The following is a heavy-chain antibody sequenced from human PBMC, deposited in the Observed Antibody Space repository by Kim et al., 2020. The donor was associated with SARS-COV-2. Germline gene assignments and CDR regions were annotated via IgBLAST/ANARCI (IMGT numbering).Heavy chain of an antibody. J-gene: IGHJ6*02. Sequence: SETLSLTCTVSGGSISSSSYYWGWIRQPPGKGLEWIGSIYYSGSTYYNPSLKSRVTISVDTSKNQFSLKLSSVTAADTAVYYCARMELKNGMDVWGQGTTVTVSS. D-gene: IGHD3-10*01. CDR2: IYYSGST. CDR3: ARMELKNGMDV. V-gene: IGHV4-39*01. CDR1: GGSISSSSYY.